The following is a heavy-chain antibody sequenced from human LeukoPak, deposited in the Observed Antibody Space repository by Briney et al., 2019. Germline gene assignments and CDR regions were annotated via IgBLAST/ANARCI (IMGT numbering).Heavy chain of an antibody. V-gene: IGHV3-21*01. D-gene: IGHD2-2*01. CDR1: GFTFSSYS. CDR3: AVIPAASYYFDY. J-gene: IGHJ4*02. CDR2: ISSSSSYI. Sequence: GGSLRLSCAASGFTFSSYSMNWVRQAPGKGLEWVSSISSSSSYIYYADSVKGRFTISRDNAKNSLYLQMNSLRAEDTAVYYCAVIPAASYYFDYWGQGTLVTVSS.